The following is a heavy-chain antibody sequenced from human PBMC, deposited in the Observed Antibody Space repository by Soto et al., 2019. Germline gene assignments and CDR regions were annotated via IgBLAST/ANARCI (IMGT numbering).Heavy chain of an antibody. D-gene: IGHD6-19*01. Sequence: EVQLVESGGGLVQPGGSLRLSCAASGFTLSSYSMHWVRQAPGKGLEWVSYISGSGGTIYYAASVKGRFTISRDNAKNSLSVQMNSLRDEDTAVYFCARETRLRSSGWSYYFDFWGQGTLVTVSS. CDR2: ISGSGGTI. J-gene: IGHJ4*02. CDR1: GFTLSSYS. V-gene: IGHV3-48*02. CDR3: ARETRLRSSGWSYYFDF.